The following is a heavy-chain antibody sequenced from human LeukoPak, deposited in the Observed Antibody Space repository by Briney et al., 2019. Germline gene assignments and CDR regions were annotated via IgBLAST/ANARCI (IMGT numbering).Heavy chain of an antibody. J-gene: IGHJ4*02. CDR3: AKDRGY. V-gene: IGHV3-23*01. CDR2: ISSSGDTT. Sequence: GGSLRLSCAASGLTFSSFPMTWVRQAPGKGLEWVSAISSSGDTTCYADSVRGRFTISRDDSKNTLNLQLNSLRAEDTAIYYCAKDRGYWGQGTLVTVSS. CDR1: GLTFSSFP.